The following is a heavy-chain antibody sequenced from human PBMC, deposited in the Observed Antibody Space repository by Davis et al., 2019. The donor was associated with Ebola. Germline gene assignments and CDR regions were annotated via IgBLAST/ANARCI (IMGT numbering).Heavy chain of an antibody. D-gene: IGHD4-17*01. J-gene: IGHJ4*02. CDR3: SDYGDYGGY. Sequence: PGGSLRLSCAVYGGSFSGYYWSWIRQPPGKGLEWIGEINHSGSTNYNPSLKSRVTISVDTSKNQFSLKLSSMTAADTAVYYCSDYGDYGGYWGQGTLVTVSS. CDR1: GGSFSGYY. V-gene: IGHV4-34*01. CDR2: INHSGST.